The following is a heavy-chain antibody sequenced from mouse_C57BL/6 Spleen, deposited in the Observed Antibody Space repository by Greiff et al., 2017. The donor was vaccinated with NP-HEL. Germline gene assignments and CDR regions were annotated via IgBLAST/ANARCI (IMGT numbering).Heavy chain of an antibody. D-gene: IGHD1-1*01. CDR1: GYTFTSYW. CDR3: ARRYNYFDY. J-gene: IGHJ2*01. CDR2: IDPSDSYT. Sequence: QVQLQQPGAELVKPGASVKLSCKASGYTFTSYWMQRVKQRPGQGLEWIGEIDPSDSYTNYNQKFKGKATLTVDTSSSTAYMQLSSLTSEDSAVYYCARRYNYFDYWGQGTTLTVSS. V-gene: IGHV1-50*01.